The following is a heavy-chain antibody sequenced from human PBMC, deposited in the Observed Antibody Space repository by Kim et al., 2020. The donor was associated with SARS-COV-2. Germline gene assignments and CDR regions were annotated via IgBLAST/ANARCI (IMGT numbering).Heavy chain of an antibody. CDR2: INPNSGGT. CDR3: ATNYYDSSGYYTTN. J-gene: IGHJ4*02. Sequence: ASVKVSCKASGYTFTGYYMHWVRQAPGQGLEWMGWINPNSGGTNYAQKFQGRVTMTRDTSISTAYMELSRLRSDDTAVYYCATNYYDSSGYYTTNWGQGTLVTVSS. CDR1: GYTFTGYY. D-gene: IGHD3-22*01. V-gene: IGHV1-2*02.